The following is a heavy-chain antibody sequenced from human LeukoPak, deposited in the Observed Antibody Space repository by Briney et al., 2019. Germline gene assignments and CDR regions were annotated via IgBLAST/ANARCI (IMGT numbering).Heavy chain of an antibody. CDR3: AKDPYDFWSGYYRFDY. CDR2: ISGSGGST. CDR1: GFTFSSYA. Sequence: PGGSLRLSCAASGFTFSSYAKSWVRQAPGKGLEWVSAISGSGGSTYYADSVKGRFTISRDNSKNTLYLQMNSLRAEDTAVYYCAKDPYDFWSGYYRFDYWGQGTLVTVSS. D-gene: IGHD3-3*01. V-gene: IGHV3-23*01. J-gene: IGHJ4*02.